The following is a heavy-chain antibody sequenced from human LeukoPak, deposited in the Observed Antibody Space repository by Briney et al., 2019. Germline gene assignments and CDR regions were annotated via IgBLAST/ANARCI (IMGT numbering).Heavy chain of an antibody. CDR1: GFTFSSYA. CDR3: AKAPVTTCRGAYCYPFDY. Sequence: GGTLRLSCAASGFTFSSYAMSWVRQAPGKGLEWVSAISGSTDRTHYADSVKGRFTISRDSSKNTLFLQMNRLRPEDAAVYYCAKAPVTTCRGAYCYPFDYWGQGTLVTVSS. CDR2: ISGSTDRT. J-gene: IGHJ4*02. V-gene: IGHV3-23*01. D-gene: IGHD2-21*01.